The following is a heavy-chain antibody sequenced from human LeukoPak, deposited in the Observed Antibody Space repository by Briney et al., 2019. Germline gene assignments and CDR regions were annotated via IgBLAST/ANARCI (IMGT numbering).Heavy chain of an antibody. CDR2: ISRSTSTK. V-gene: IGHV3-48*01. Sequence: GGSLRLFCAVSVFNLSNYSMKWLRQAPGKGVEWVSYISRSTSTKYYADSVKGRFTISRDNAKNSLYLQMNSLRAEETAVYYCATGRDSSGYYYVNGGQGTLVTVSS. D-gene: IGHD3-22*01. J-gene: IGHJ4*02. CDR3: ATGRDSSGYYYVN. CDR1: VFNLSNYS.